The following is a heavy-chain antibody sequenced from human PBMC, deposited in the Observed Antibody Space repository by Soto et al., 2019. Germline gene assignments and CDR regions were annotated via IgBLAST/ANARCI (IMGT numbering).Heavy chain of an antibody. CDR2: ISAYNGNT. V-gene: IGHV1-18*01. Sequence: QVQLVQSGAEVKKPGASVKVSCKASGYTFTSYGISWVRQAPGQGLEWMGWISAYNGNTNYAQKLPGRVTMTTDTSTSTAYMELRSLRSGDTAVYSCARDPPRYVVVVAAANWFDPWGQGTLVTVSS. CDR3: ARDPPRYVVVVAAANWFDP. D-gene: IGHD2-15*01. J-gene: IGHJ5*02. CDR1: GYTFTSYG.